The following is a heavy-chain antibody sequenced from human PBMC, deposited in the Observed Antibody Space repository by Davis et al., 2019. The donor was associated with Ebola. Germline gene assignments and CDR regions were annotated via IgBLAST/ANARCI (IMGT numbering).Heavy chain of an antibody. J-gene: IGHJ6*02. D-gene: IGHD2-15*01. CDR2: INPSGGST. CDR1: GYTFTSYY. CDR3: ARDEHCSGGSCYPPGGYYYGMDV. V-gene: IGHV1-46*01. Sequence: ASVKVSCKASGYTFTSYYMHWVRQAPGQGLEWMRIINPSGGSTSYAQKFQGRVTMTTDTSTSTAYMELRSLRSDDTAVYYCARDEHCSGGSCYPPGGYYYGMDVWGQGTTVTVSS.